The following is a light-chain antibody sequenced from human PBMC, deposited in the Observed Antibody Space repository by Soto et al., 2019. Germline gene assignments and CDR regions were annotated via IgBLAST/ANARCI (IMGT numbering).Light chain of an antibody. V-gene: IGLV2-14*01. CDR2: EVI. Sequence: QSALTQPASVSGSPGQSITISCTGSTSDIGGYNFVSWYQQHPGKAPKLMIYEVINRPSGVSSRFSGSKSANTASLTISGLQAEDEADYYCCSYTNSVTHLLFGGGTKLTVL. CDR1: TSDIGGYNF. CDR3: CSYTNSVTHLL. J-gene: IGLJ3*02.